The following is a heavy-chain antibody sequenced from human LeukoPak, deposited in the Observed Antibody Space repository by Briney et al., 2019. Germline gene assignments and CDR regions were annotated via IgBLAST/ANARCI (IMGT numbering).Heavy chain of an antibody. CDR1: GGSISSGDYY. Sequence: SETLSLTCTVSGGSISSGDYYWSWIRQPPGKGLEWIGYIYYSGSTYYNPSLKSRVTISVDTSKNQFSLKLSSVTAADTAVYYCARGRHRPKAVAGIRYWGQGTLVTVSS. D-gene: IGHD6-19*01. CDR2: IYYSGST. V-gene: IGHV4-30-4*01. J-gene: IGHJ4*02. CDR3: ARGRHRPKAVAGIRY.